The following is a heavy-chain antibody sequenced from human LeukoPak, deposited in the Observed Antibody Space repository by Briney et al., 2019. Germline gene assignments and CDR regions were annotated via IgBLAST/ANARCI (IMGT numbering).Heavy chain of an antibody. J-gene: IGHJ3*02. V-gene: IGHV3-30-3*01. D-gene: IGHD4-17*01. Sequence: GGSLRLSCAASGFTFSNAWMSWVRQAPGKGLEWVAVISYDGSNKYYADSVKGRFTISRDNSKNTLYLQMNSLRAEDTAVYYSARESVTTSMHFAFDIWGQGTMVTVSS. CDR1: GFTFSNAW. CDR3: ARESVTTSMHFAFDI. CDR2: ISYDGSNK.